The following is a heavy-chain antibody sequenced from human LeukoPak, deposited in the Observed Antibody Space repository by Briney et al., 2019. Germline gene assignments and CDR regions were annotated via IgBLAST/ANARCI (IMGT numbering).Heavy chain of an antibody. J-gene: IGHJ4*02. CDR1: GFTFSDYY. CDR2: ISSSGSTI. D-gene: IGHD3-22*01. V-gene: IGHV3-11*01. Sequence: PGGSLRLSCAASGFTFSDYYMSWIRQAPGEGLERVSYISSSGSTIYYADSVKGRFTISRDNAKNSQYLQMNSLRAEDTAVYYCARDVYYYDSSGYLPDCWGQGTLVTVSS. CDR3: ARDVYYYDSSGYLPDC.